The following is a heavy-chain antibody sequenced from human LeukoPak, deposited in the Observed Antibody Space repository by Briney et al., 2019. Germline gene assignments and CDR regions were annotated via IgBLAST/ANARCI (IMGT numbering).Heavy chain of an antibody. CDR1: GFTFSSYG. CDR3: ARDPCSSTSCWAY. Sequence: GGSLRLSCAASGFTFSSYGMHWVRQAPGKGLEWVAFIRYDGSNKYYADSVKGRFTISRDNSKNTLYLQMNSLRAEDTAVYYCARDPCSSTSCWAYWGQGTLVTVSS. CDR2: IRYDGSNK. J-gene: IGHJ4*02. D-gene: IGHD2-2*01. V-gene: IGHV3-30*02.